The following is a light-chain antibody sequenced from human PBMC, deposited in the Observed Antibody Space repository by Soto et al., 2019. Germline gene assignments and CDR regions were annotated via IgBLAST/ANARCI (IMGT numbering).Light chain of an antibody. Sequence: EIVLTQSPATLSLSPGERATLSCRASQSVSSYLAWYQQKPGQAPRLLIYDASNRATGIPARFSGSGSGTDFTPTISSREPEDFAVYYCQQRSNWWTFGQGTKVEIK. CDR3: QQRSNWWT. J-gene: IGKJ1*01. CDR2: DAS. CDR1: QSVSSY. V-gene: IGKV3-11*01.